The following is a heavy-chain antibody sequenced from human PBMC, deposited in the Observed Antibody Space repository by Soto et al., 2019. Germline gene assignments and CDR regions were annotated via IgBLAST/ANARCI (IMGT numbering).Heavy chain of an antibody. CDR3: ARDFDIVVVPAAILFDY. J-gene: IGHJ4*02. V-gene: IGHV3-21*01. Sequence: PGGSLRLSCAASGFTFSSYSMNWVRQAPGKGLEWVSSISSSSSYIYYADSVKGRFTISRDNAKNSLYLQMNSLRAEDTAVYYCARDFDIVVVPAAILFDYWGQGTLVTVSS. CDR1: GFTFSSYS. D-gene: IGHD2-2*01. CDR2: ISSSSSYI.